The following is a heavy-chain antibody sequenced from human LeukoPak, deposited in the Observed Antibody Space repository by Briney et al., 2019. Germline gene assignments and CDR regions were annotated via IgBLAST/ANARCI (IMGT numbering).Heavy chain of an antibody. CDR2: INHSGST. V-gene: IGHV4-34*01. D-gene: IGHD3-3*01. J-gene: IGHJ6*02. Sequence: SETLSLTCAVYGGSFSSYYWSWIRQPPGKGLEWIGEINHSGSTNYNPSLKSRVTISVDTSKNQFSLKLSSVTAADTAVYYCASDSYYDFWSGYRTYGMDVWGQGTTVTVSS. CDR3: ASDSYYDFWSGYRTYGMDV. CDR1: GGSFSSYY.